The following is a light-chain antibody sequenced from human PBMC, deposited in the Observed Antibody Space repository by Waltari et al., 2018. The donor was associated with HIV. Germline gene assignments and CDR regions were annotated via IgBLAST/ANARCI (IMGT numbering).Light chain of an antibody. V-gene: IGLV2-23*02. Sequence: SALTQPASVSGSPGPSITISCTGTSSDVGAYNLVSWYQQHPGKAPKFIIYEVNKRPSECSHRFSGCKSGNTVSLTISGLQAEDESDYYCCSYAGRSTLEVFGGGTKVTVL. CDR1: SSDVGAYNL. J-gene: IGLJ2*01. CDR3: CSYAGRSTLEV. CDR2: EVN.